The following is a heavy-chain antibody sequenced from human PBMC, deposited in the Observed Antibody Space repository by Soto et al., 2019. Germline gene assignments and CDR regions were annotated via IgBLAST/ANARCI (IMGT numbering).Heavy chain of an antibody. Sequence: SGPTLVNPTQTLTLTCTFSGFSLSTSGMCVSWIRQPPGKALEWLARIDWDDDKYYSTSLKTRLTISKDTSKNQVVLTMTNMDPVDTATYYCARIRHYYGSGSYFALLKQKEYDCSMDVWGKGTTVTVSS. D-gene: IGHD3-10*01. CDR3: ARIRHYYGSGSYFALLKQKEYDCSMDV. V-gene: IGHV2-70*11. J-gene: IGHJ6*03. CDR2: IDWDDDK. CDR1: GFSLSTSGMC.